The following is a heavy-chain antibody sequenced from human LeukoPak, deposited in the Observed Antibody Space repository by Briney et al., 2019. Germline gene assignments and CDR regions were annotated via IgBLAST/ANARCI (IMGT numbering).Heavy chain of an antibody. V-gene: IGHV3-9*01. D-gene: IGHD3-22*01. J-gene: IGHJ4*02. CDR3: VRNGDYYRLDY. CDR2: ISWNSGSI. CDR1: GFTFDDYA. Sequence: QPGRSLRLSCAASGFTFDDYAMHWVRQAPGKGLEWVSGISWNSGSIGYADSVKGRFTISRDNAKNSVYLQMNNLRAGDTAVFYCVRNGDYYRLDYWGQGTLVTVSS.